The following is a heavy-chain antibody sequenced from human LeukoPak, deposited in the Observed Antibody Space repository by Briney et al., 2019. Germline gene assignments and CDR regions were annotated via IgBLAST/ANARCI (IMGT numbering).Heavy chain of an antibody. J-gene: IGHJ4*02. D-gene: IGHD2-21*01. CDR1: GFTFSTYA. CDR2: ISGSGDGA. V-gene: IGHV3-23*01. Sequence: GGSLRLSCAASGFTFSTYAMSWVRQAPGKGLQWVSLISGSGDGAHYADSVKGRFTISRDNSKNTVYLQMTNLRAEDTAVYYCSKGYIQLWWFDYWGQGTLVTVSS. CDR3: SKGYIQLWWFDY.